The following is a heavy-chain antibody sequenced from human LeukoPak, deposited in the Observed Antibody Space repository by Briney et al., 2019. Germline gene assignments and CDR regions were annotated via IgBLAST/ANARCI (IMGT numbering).Heavy chain of an antibody. CDR3: AKSLVSDYGDYGYY. CDR1: GFTFSSYA. CDR2: ISGSGGST. V-gene: IGHV3-23*01. Sequence: SGGSLRLSCAASGFTFSSYAMSWVRQAPGKGLEWVSAISGSGGSTYYADSVKGRFTISRDNSKNTLYLQMNSLRAEDTAVYYCAKSLVSDYGDYGYYWGQETLVTVSS. J-gene: IGHJ4*02. D-gene: IGHD4-17*01.